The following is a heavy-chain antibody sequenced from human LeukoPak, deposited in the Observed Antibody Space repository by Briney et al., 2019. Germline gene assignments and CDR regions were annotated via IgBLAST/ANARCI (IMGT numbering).Heavy chain of an antibody. CDR3: AREMGGIVVVPAAYFDY. D-gene: IGHD2-2*01. CDR2: INPNSGGT. J-gene: IGHJ4*02. V-gene: IGHV1-2*02. CDR1: GYTFTGYY. Sequence: ASVKVSCKASGYTFTGYYMHWVRQAPGQGLEWMGWINPNSGGTNYAQKFQGRVTMTRDTSISTTYMELSRLRSDDTAVYYCAREMGGIVVVPAAYFDYWGQGTLVTVSS.